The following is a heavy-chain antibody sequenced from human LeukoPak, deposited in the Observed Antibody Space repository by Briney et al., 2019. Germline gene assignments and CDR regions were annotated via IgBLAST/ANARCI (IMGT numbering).Heavy chain of an antibody. J-gene: IGHJ4*02. D-gene: IGHD6-19*01. V-gene: IGHV4-59*01. CDR3: ARASSGWYGGLFDY. CDR2: IYYSGST. CDR1: GGSISSYY. Sequence: SETLSLTCTVSGGSISSYYWSWIRQPPGKGLEWIGYIYYSGSTNYNPSLKSRVTLSVDTSKNQFSLKLSSVTAADTAVYYCARASSGWYGGLFDYWGQGTLVTVSS.